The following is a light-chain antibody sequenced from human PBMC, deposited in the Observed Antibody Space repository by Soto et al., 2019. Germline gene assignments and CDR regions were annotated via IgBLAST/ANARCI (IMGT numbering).Light chain of an antibody. CDR1: QSVISY. CDR2: DAS. V-gene: IGKV3-11*01. Sequence: VLTQSPATLSLSPGDTATLSCRARQSVISYLFWYQQKPGQAPRLLIYDASNRATGIPARFSGSGSGTDFTLTISSLEPEDFAVYYCQQRSNWPATYTFGQGTKLEIK. CDR3: QQRSNWPATYT. J-gene: IGKJ2*01.